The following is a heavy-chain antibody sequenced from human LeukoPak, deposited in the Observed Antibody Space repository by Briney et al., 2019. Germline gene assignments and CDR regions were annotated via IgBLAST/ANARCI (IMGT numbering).Heavy chain of an antibody. D-gene: IGHD3-10*01. CDR2: ISSSSSTI. V-gene: IGHV3-48*04. CDR1: GFTFSSYS. Sequence: GGSLRLSCAASGFTFSSYSMNWVRQAPGKGLEWVSYISSSSSTIYYADSVKGRFTISRDNAKNSLYLQMNSLRAEDTAVYYCARSYYGSGSYVVCLDYWGQGTLVTVSS. CDR3: ARSYYGSGSYVVCLDY. J-gene: IGHJ4*02.